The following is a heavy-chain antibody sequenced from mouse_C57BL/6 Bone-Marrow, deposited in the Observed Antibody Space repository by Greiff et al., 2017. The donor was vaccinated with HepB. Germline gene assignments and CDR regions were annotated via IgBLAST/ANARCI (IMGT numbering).Heavy chain of an antibody. CDR1: GFNIKDDY. Sequence: VQLQQSGAELVRPGASVKLSCTASGFNIKDDYMHWVKQRPEQGLEWIGWIYPENGDTEYASKFQGKATITADTSSNTAYLQLSSLTSEDTAVYYCTTMSGSYFDYWGQGTTLTVSS. CDR2: IYPENGDT. D-gene: IGHD1-3*01. J-gene: IGHJ2*01. V-gene: IGHV14-4*01. CDR3: TTMSGSYFDY.